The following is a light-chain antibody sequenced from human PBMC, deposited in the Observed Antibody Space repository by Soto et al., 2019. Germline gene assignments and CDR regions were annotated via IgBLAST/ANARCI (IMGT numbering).Light chain of an antibody. J-gene: IGKJ3*01. CDR3: KRNGSSVT. V-gene: IGKV3-20*01. CDR1: QSVSSSY. CDR2: GAS. Sequence: EIVLTQSPGTLSLSPGERATLSCRASQSVSSSYLAWYQQKPGQAPRLLIYGASSRATGIPDRFSGSGSGTDFTLTISRLEPEDFAVYYWKRNGSSVTFGPGTKVDIK.